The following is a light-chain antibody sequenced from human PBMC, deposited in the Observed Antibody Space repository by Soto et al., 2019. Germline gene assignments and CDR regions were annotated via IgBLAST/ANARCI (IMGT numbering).Light chain of an antibody. V-gene: IGKV3-15*01. CDR1: QSVSSN. CDR3: QQYNDWPPWT. J-gene: IGKJ1*01. CDR2: GAS. Sequence: EIVMTQSPATLSVSPGERATLSCRASQSVSSNLAWYQQKPGQAPRLLIYGASTRATGIPARFSGSGSGTEFTLTIRSRQAEDFAVYYWQQYNDWPPWTFGQGTKVEIK.